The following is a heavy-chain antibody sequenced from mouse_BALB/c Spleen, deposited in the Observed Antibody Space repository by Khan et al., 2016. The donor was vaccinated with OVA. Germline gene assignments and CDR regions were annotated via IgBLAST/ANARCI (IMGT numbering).Heavy chain of an antibody. V-gene: IGHV2-6*02. J-gene: IGHJ4*01. Sequence: QVQLKQSGPGLVAPSQSLSITCTVSGFSLTSYGVHWVRQPPGKGLEWLVVIWSDGSTNYNSVLKSRLSISKDNSKSQVFLKMNSLQNDDTAIYYCARWFDGYSSLYARAYWGQGTSVTVSS. CDR3: ARWFDGYSSLYARAY. D-gene: IGHD2-3*01. CDR1: GFSLTSYG. CDR2: IWSDGST.